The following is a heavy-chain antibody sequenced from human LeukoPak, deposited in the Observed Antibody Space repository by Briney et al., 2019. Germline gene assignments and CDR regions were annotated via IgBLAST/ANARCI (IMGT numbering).Heavy chain of an antibody. CDR3: ARDFSSSSTVYYYYYMDV. J-gene: IGHJ6*03. V-gene: IGHV4-39*07. CDR2: ISYSGTT. Sequence: SETLSLTCTVSGGSISSRPYYWGWVRQPPGKGLEWVGTISYSGTTYYSPSLKSRVTISLDTSKNQFSLKLSSVTAADTAIYYCARDFSSSSTVYYYYYMDVWGKGTTVTVSS. CDR1: GGSISSRPYY. D-gene: IGHD6-6*01.